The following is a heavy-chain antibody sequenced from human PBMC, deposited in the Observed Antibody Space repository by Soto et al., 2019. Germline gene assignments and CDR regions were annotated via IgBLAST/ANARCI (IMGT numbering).Heavy chain of an antibody. V-gene: IGHV4-34*01. CDR3: ARGGSRYCSSTSCYRFDP. Sequence: PSETLSLTCAVYGGSFSGYYWSWIRQPPGKGLEWIGEINHSGSTNYNPSLKSRVTISVDTSKNQFSLKLSSVTAADTAVYYCARGGSRYCSSTSCYRFDPWGQGTQVTVSS. CDR2: INHSGST. CDR1: GGSFSGYY. D-gene: IGHD2-2*01. J-gene: IGHJ5*02.